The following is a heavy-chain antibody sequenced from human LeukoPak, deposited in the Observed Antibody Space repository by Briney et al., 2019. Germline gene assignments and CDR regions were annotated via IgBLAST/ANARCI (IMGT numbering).Heavy chain of an antibody. V-gene: IGHV3-48*03. J-gene: IGHJ1*01. CDR3: ARWLRYYDSSGYPEYFQH. Sequence: GGSLRLSCAASGFTVSSYETNWVRQAPGKGLEWVSYISSSGSTIYYADSVKGRFTISRDNAKNSLYLQMNSLKAEDTAVYYCARWLRYYDSSGYPEYFQHWGQGTLVTVSS. CDR1: GFTVSSYE. CDR2: ISSSGSTI. D-gene: IGHD3-22*01.